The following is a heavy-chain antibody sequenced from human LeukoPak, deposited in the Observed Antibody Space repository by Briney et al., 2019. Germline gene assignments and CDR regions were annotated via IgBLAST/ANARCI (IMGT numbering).Heavy chain of an antibody. CDR1: GFTFGDYA. CDR2: IRSKAYGGTT. J-gene: IGHJ4*02. D-gene: IGHD2-2*01. CDR3: TRGGGYCSSTSCPFDY. V-gene: IGHV3-49*03. Sequence: GGSLRLSCTASGFTFGDYAMSWFRQAPGKGLEWVGFIRSKAYGGTTEYAASVKGRFTISRDDSKSIAYLQMNSLKTEDTAVYYCTRGGGYCSSTSCPFDYWGQGTLVTVSS.